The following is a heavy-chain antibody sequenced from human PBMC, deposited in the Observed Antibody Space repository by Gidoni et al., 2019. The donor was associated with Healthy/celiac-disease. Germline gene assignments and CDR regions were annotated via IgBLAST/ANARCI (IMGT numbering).Heavy chain of an antibody. V-gene: IGHV5-51*01. D-gene: IGHD4-17*01. CDR1: GYSFTSYW. CDR3: AKISPLRGDYVSAFDP. J-gene: IGHJ5*02. CDR2: IYPGDSDT. Sequence: EVQLVQSGAEVKKPGESLKISCKGSGYSFTSYWIGWVRQMPGKGLEWMGIIYPGDSDTRYSPSFQGQVTISADKSISTAYLQCSSLKSSDTAMYYCAKISPLRGDYVSAFDPWGQGTLVTVSS.